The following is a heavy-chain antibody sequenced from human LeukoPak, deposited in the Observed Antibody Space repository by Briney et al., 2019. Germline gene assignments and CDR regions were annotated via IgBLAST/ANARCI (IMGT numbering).Heavy chain of an antibody. CDR3: TRDLPSLRQPYYFDY. CDR1: GFTFGDYA. Sequence: GRSLRLSCTASGFTFGDYAMSWFRQAPGKGLEWVGFIRSKAYGGTTEYAASVKGRFTISRDDSKSIAYLQMNSLKTEDTAVYYCTRDLPSLRQPYYFDYWGQGTLVTVSS. J-gene: IGHJ4*02. CDR2: IRSKAYGGTT. D-gene: IGHD6-13*01. V-gene: IGHV3-49*03.